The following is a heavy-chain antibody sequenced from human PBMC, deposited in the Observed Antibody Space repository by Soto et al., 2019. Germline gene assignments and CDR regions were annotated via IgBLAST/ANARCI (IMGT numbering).Heavy chain of an antibody. V-gene: IGHV3-23*01. J-gene: IGHJ6*03. CDR3: AKGAAAIPTYYYYMDV. Sequence: EVQLLESGGGLVQPGGSLRLSCAASGFTFSSYAMSWVRQAPGKGLEWVSAISGSGGSTYYADSVKGRFTISRDNSKNTLDLQMNSLRAEDTAVYYCAKGAAAIPTYYYYMDVWDKGTTVTVSS. D-gene: IGHD6-13*01. CDR2: ISGSGGST. CDR1: GFTFSSYA.